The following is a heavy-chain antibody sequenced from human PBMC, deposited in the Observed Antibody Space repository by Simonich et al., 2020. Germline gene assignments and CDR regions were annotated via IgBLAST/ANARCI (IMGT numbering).Heavy chain of an antibody. Sequence: QVQLQESGPGLVKPSETLSLTCTVSGGSISSYYWSWIRQPPGKGLEWIGYIYYSGSTNSNPSPKSRVTISVDTSKNRFSLKLSSVTAAATAVYYCARHDPGIAARPPSFYYYDYMDVWGKGTTVTVSS. D-gene: IGHD6-6*01. CDR1: GGSISSYY. CDR3: ARHDPGIAARPPSFYYYDYMDV. CDR2: IYYSGST. V-gene: IGHV4-59*08. J-gene: IGHJ6*03.